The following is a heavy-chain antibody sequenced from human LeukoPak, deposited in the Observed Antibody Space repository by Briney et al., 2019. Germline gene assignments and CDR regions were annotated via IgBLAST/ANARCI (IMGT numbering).Heavy chain of an antibody. D-gene: IGHD4-23*01. J-gene: IGHJ5*01. CDR2: IGSDDNT. V-gene: IGHV3-23*01. CDR1: GFPFSRNA. CDR3: AKDILRWSFDS. Sequence: GSLRLPCAASGFPFSRNAMAWVRQAPGKGPEWVAGIGSDDNTHYAESVRGRFTISRDISKNTVSLQMSSLRAEDTAVYYCAKDILRWSFDSWGQGILVTVSS.